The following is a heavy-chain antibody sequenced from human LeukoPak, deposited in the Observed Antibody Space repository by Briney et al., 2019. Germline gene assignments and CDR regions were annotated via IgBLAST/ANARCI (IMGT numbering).Heavy chain of an antibody. CDR2: INPNSGGT. CDR1: GYTFTGYY. D-gene: IGHD3-22*01. CDR3: ARESQYYYDSSGPIGRVYYMDV. V-gene: IGHV1-2*02. Sequence: ASVKVSCKASGYTFTGYYMHWVRQAPGQGLEWMGWINPNSGGTNYAQKFQGRVTMTRDTSISTAYMELSRLRSDDTAVYYCARESQYYYDSSGPIGRVYYMDVWGKGTTVTVSS. J-gene: IGHJ6*03.